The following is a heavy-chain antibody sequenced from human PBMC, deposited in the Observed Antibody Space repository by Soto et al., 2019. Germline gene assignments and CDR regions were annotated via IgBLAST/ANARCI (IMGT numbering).Heavy chain of an antibody. V-gene: IGHV4-59*01. J-gene: IGHJ3*01. CDR1: GGSISSYY. CDR3: ARVWGGAFDF. Sequence: PSETLSLTCTVSGGSISSYYWSWIRQPPGKGLEWIGYIYYSGSTNYNPSLKSRVTISVDTSKNQFSLKLSSVTAADTAVYYWARVWGGAFDFWGQGTMVTVSS. D-gene: IGHD3-10*01. CDR2: IYYSGST.